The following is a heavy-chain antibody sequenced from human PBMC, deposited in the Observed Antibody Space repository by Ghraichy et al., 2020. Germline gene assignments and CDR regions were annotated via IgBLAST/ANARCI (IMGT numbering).Heavy chain of an antibody. V-gene: IGHV4-34*01. D-gene: IGHD6-19*01. CDR1: GGSFSGYY. Sequence: SQTLSLTCAVYGGSFSGYYWSWIRQPPGKGLEWIGEINHSGSTNYNPSLKSRVTISVDTSKNQFSLKLSSVTAADTAVYYCARAGPKQWLVRISSSGYPPYWYFDLWGRGTLVTVSS. J-gene: IGHJ2*01. CDR3: ARAGPKQWLVRISSSGYPPYWYFDL. CDR2: INHSGST.